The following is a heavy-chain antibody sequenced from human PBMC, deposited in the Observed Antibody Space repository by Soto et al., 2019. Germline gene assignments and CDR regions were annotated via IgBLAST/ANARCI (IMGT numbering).Heavy chain of an antibody. CDR3: ARGGFPYYYYMDV. CDR1: GFTFSSYS. Sequence: EVQLVESGGGLVKLGGSLRLSCAASGFTFSSYSMNWVRQAPGKGLEWVSSISSSSSYIYYADSVKGRFTISRDNAKNSLYLQMNSLRAEDTAVYYCARGGFPYYYYMDVWGKGTTVTVSS. J-gene: IGHJ6*03. CDR2: ISSSSSYI. V-gene: IGHV3-21*01.